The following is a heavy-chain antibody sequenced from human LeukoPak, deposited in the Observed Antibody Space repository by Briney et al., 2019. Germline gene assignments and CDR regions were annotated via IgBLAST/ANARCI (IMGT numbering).Heavy chain of an antibody. CDR3: ATVTFNQQPPFDY. J-gene: IGHJ4*02. D-gene: IGHD6-13*01. CDR2: IIPILGIA. Sequence: ASVKVSCKASGGTFSSYAISWVRQAPGQGLEWMGRIIPILGIANYAQKFQGRVTITADKSTSTAYMELSSLRSEDTAVYYCATVTFNQQPPFDYWGQGTLVTVSS. CDR1: GGTFSSYA. V-gene: IGHV1-69*04.